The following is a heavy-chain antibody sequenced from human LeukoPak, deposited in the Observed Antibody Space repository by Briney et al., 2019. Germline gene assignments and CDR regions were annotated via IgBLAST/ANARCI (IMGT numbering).Heavy chain of an antibody. D-gene: IGHD2-2*01. CDR2: INHSGST. CDR1: GGSFSGYY. V-gene: IGHV4-34*01. CDR3: ARGSRSPRVQYFDY. J-gene: IGHJ4*02. Sequence: SETLSLTCAVYGGSFSGYYWSWIRQPPGKGLEWIGEINHSGSTNYNPSLKSRVTISVDTSKNQFSLKLSSVTAADTAVYYCARGSRSPRVQYFDYWGQGTLVTVSS.